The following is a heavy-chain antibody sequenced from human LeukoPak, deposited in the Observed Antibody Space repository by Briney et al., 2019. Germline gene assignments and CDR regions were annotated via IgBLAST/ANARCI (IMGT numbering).Heavy chain of an antibody. CDR3: ARDRRYSSSTLDY. Sequence: PVGSLRLSCAASGFTFSDYYMSWIRQAPGKGLEWVSYISSSGSTIYYADSVKGRFTISRDNAKNSLYLQMNSLRAEDTAVYYCARDRRYSSSTLDYWGQGTLVTVSS. V-gene: IGHV3-11*04. CDR2: ISSSGSTI. D-gene: IGHD6-13*01. CDR1: GFTFSDYY. J-gene: IGHJ4*02.